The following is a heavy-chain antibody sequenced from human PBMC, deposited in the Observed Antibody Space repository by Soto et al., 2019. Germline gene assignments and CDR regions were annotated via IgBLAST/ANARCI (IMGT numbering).Heavy chain of an antibody. Sequence: SETLSLTCSVSGSSISSAYYWGWVRQPPGKGLEWIASVSHSGTTYYNPSLMSRVTVSLDTSKGQFSLKLSSVTAADTAVYYCASDFWTGYPLFDLWGQGALVTVSS. CDR3: ASDFWTGYPLFDL. CDR1: GSSISSAYY. V-gene: IGHV4-38-2*02. CDR2: VSHSGTT. D-gene: IGHD3-3*01. J-gene: IGHJ4*02.